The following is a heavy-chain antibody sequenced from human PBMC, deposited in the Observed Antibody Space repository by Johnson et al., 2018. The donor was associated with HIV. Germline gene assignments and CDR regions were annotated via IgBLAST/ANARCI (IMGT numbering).Heavy chain of an antibody. CDR1: GFTVSRNY. D-gene: IGHD3-9*01. Sequence: VQLVESGGGLVQPGGSLRLSCAASGFTVSRNYISWVRQAPGKGLDWVSVTSRGGSTHYADSVQGRFPLSRDNSKNTVYLQMNSLRADDTAVHYCARGYILTGYSGAFDLWGQGTMVTVSS. V-gene: IGHV3-66*01. CDR2: TSRGGST. J-gene: IGHJ3*01. CDR3: ARGYILTGYSGAFDL.